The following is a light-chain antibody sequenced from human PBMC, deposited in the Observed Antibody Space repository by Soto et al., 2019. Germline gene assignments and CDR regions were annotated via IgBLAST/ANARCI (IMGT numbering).Light chain of an antibody. J-gene: IGLJ2*01. CDR2: DVS. V-gene: IGLV2-11*01. CDR3: CSYAGSYTYVV. CDR1: SSDVGGYNY. Sequence: QSALTQPRSVSGSPGQSVTISCTGTSSDVGGYNYVSWYQQHPGKAPKLMIYDVSKRPSGVPDRFSGSKSGNTPSLTISGLQAEDEADYYCCSYAGSYTYVVFGGGTKLTVL.